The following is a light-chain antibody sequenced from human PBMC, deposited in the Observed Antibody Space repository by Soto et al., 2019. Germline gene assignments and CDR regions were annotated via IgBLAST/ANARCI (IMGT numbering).Light chain of an antibody. J-gene: IGKJ1*01. CDR1: QSISSY. CDR3: QQSYSTPRT. CDR2: KAS. Sequence: EIQMTQSTSSLSASVGDRVTITCRASQSISSYLNWYQQKPGKAPKLLIHKASSLQSGVPSRFSSSGSGTDFTLTISSLHPDDFATYYCQQSYSTPRTFGQGGKV. V-gene: IGKV1-39*01.